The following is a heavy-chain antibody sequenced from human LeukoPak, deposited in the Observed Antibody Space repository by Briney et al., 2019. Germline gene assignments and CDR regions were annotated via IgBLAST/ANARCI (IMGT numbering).Heavy chain of an antibody. D-gene: IGHD2/OR15-2a*01. CDR3: AKDRSDNSTWYVGSH. CDR1: GFTFSTYA. CDR2: ISGSAYST. Sequence: GGSLRLSCTASGFTFSTYAMSWVRQAPGKGLEWVSSISGSAYSTYYADSVKGRFAISRDNSKNMLYLQMNSLRAEDTAVYYCAKDRSDNSTWYVGSHWGQGTLVTVSS. V-gene: IGHV3-23*01. J-gene: IGHJ4*02.